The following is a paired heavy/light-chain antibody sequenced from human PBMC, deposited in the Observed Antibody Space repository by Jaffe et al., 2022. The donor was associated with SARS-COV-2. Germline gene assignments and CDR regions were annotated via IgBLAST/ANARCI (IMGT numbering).Light chain of an antibody. CDR1: SSNIGSGYN. J-gene: IGLJ3*02. V-gene: IGLV1-40*01. Sequence: QSVLTQPPSVSGAPGQRVTISCTGSSSNIGSGYNVHWYQQLPGTAPKLLIYDHNNRPSGVPDRFSGSKSGTSASLAITGLQAEDEADYYCQSYDSRLSGSVFGGGTKLTVL. CDR3: QSYDSRLSGSV. CDR2: DHN.
Heavy chain of an antibody. CDR3: AKCPNFDSSDNWFDP. D-gene: IGHD3-22*01. CDR2: ISGSGHTT. V-gene: IGHV3-23*04. CDR1: GFTFNTYA. Sequence: EVQLVESGGGLVQPGGSLRLSCAASGFTFNTYAMSWVRQAPGKGLEWVSDISGSGHTTYYADSVKGRFTVSRDNSKNTLYVQMNSLRAEDTAVYYCAKCPNFDSSDNWFDPWGQGTLVTVSS. J-gene: IGHJ5*02.